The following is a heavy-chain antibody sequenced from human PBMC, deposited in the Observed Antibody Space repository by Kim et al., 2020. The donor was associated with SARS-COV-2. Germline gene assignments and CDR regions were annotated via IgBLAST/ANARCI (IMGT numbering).Heavy chain of an antibody. CDR3: AGLWFRELFPGYYYMDV. V-gene: IGHV1-69*13. D-gene: IGHD3-10*01. CDR1: VGTFSSYA. CDR2: IIPIFGTA. Sequence: SVKVSCKASVGTFSSYAISWVRQAPGQGLEWMGGIIPIFGTANYAQKFQGRVTITADESKSTAYMELSNLRSEDTAVYYCAGLWFRELFPGYYYMDVWGKGTAVTVSS. J-gene: IGHJ6*03.